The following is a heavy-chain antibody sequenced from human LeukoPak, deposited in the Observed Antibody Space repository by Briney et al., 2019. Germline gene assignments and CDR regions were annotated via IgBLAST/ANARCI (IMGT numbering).Heavy chain of an antibody. CDR2: IYYSGST. D-gene: IGHD2-2*01. V-gene: IGHV4-59*12. CDR1: GGAISRYY. J-gene: IGHJ4*02. Sequence: SETLSLTCSVSGGAISRYYWSWIRQPPGKGLEWIGYIYYSGSTNYNPSLKSRVTISVDTSKNQFSLKLSSVTAADTAVYYCARDCSSTSCYVRVGFDYWGQGTLVTVSS. CDR3: ARDCSSTSCYVRVGFDY.